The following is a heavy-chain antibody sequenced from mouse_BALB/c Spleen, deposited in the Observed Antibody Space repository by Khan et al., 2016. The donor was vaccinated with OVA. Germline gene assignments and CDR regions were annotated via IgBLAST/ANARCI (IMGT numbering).Heavy chain of an antibody. D-gene: IGHD2-3*01. V-gene: IGHV1S137*01. Sequence: QVQLKESGPELVRPGVSVKISCKGSGYTFTDYAMYWVKQSHAKSLEWIGLISTYSGNTNSNQKFKGKATMTVDKSSSTADMELARLTSEDSAIYYCARPAYDGYYDCWGQGTALTVSS. CDR1: GYTFTDYA. J-gene: IGHJ2*01. CDR3: ARPAYDGYYDC. CDR2: ISTYSGNT.